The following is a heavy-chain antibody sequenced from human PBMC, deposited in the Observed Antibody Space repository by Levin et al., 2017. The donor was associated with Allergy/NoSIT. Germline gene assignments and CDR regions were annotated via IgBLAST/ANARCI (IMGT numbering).Heavy chain of an antibody. CDR1: GFTFSSYW. Sequence: PGGSLRLSCAASGFTFSSYWMTWVRQAPGKGLEWVANIKQDGIEKYCVDSVKGRFTISRDNAKDSLYLQMNSLRDEDTAVYYCAREKGRYDSSPHDYGMDVWGQGTTVTVSS. V-gene: IGHV3-7*01. J-gene: IGHJ6*02. CDR2: IKQDGIEK. D-gene: IGHD3-22*01. CDR3: AREKGRYDSSPHDYGMDV.